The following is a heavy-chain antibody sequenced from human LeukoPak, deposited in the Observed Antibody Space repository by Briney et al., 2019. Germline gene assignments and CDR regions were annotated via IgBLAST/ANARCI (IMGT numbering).Heavy chain of an antibody. V-gene: IGHV4-39*01. CDR3: ARRGGSGSRGDYYFDY. CDR2: IDYSGSI. D-gene: IGHD3-10*01. J-gene: IGHJ4*02. Sequence: SETLSLTCTVSGGSISSSSYYWGWIRQPPGKGLEWIGSIDYSGSIYYNPSLESRVTISVDTSKNQFSLKLSSVTAADTAVYYCARRGGSGSRGDYYFDYWGQGTLVTVSS. CDR1: GGSISSSSYY.